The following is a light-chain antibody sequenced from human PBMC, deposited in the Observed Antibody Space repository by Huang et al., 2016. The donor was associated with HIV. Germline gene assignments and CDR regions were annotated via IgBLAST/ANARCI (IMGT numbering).Light chain of an antibody. Sequence: DIQMTQSPSAVSASVGDTVTITCRASQGISNYLVWFQQKPGKGPKLLIYAASNLQSGVPLRFSGSGSGKEFTLTISSLQPEDFATYYCLQHNTSPWTFGQGTKVEIK. CDR2: AAS. CDR1: QGISNY. CDR3: LQHNTSPWT. J-gene: IGKJ1*01. V-gene: IGKV1-17*03.